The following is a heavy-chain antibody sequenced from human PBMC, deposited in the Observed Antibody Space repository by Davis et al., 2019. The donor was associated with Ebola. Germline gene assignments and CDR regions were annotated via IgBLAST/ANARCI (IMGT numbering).Heavy chain of an antibody. V-gene: IGHV4-59*08. CDR3: ARQDIVLMD. CDR2: IYYSGST. D-gene: IGHD2-8*01. J-gene: IGHJ4*02. Sequence: MPSETLSLTCTLSGGSISSYYWSWIRQPPGKGLEWFGYIYYSGSTNYNPSLKSRVTISVDTSKNQFSLKLSSVTAADTAVYYCARQDIVLMDWGQGTLVTVSS. CDR1: GGSISSYY.